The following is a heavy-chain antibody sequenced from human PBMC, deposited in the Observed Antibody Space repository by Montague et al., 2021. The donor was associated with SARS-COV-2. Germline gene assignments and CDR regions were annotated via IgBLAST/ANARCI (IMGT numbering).Heavy chain of an antibody. CDR3: ARWISRLRGVDE. Sequence: SETLSLTCAVYGGSFSGYYWTWIRQAPGKGLEWIGEITHRGSTTYNPSLESRVTISVDTSKKQFSLTLRSVTAADTAVYYCARWISRLRGVDEWGQGTLVTVSS. J-gene: IGHJ4*02. V-gene: IGHV4-34*01. D-gene: IGHD3-10*01. CDR1: GGSFSGYY. CDR2: ITHRGST.